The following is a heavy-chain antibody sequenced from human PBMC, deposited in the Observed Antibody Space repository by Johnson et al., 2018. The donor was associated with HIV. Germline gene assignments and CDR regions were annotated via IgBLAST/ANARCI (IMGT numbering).Heavy chain of an antibody. Sequence: QVQLVESGGGVVQPGRSLRLSCAASGFTFSSYAMDWVRQAPGKGLEWAAVISKDGSKKYYADSVKGRFTISRDNSKNTLELQMNSLIAEDTAVYYCAREGTYEPLHRIYDYCDYPAFDIWGQGTMVTVFS. J-gene: IGHJ3*02. V-gene: IGHV3-30*03. CDR2: ISKDGSKK. CDR3: AREGTYEPLHRIYDYCDYPAFDI. D-gene: IGHD4-17*01. CDR1: GFTFSSYA.